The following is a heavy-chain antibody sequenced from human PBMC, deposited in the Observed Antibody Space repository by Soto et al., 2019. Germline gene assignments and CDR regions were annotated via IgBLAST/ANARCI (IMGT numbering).Heavy chain of an antibody. Sequence: SETLSLTCAVYGGSFSGYYWSWIRQPPGKGLEWIGEINHSGSTNYNPSLKSRVTISVDTSKNQFSLKLSSVTAADTAVYYCARRAAIFGVDPTWFDPWGQGTLVTVSS. CDR2: INHSGST. J-gene: IGHJ5*02. V-gene: IGHV4-34*01. CDR1: GGSFSGYY. CDR3: ARRAAIFGVDPTWFDP. D-gene: IGHD3-3*01.